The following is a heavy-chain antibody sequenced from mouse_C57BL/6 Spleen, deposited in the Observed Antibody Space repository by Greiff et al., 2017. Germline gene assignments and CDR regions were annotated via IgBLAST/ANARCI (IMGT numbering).Heavy chain of an antibody. Sequence: VQGVESGAELAKPGASVKLSCKASGYTFTSYWMHWVKQRPGQGLEWIGYINPSSGYTKYNQKFKDKATLTADKSSSTAYMQLSSLTYEDSAVYDCASITTADYYAMDYWGQGTSVTVSS. J-gene: IGHJ4*01. CDR3: ASITTADYYAMDY. V-gene: IGHV1-7*01. CDR2: INPSSGYT. CDR1: GYTFTSYW. D-gene: IGHD1-2*01.